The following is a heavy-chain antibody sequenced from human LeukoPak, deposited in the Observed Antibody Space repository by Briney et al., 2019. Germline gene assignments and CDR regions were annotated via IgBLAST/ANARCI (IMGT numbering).Heavy chain of an antibody. Sequence: SVKVSCKASGGTFSSYAISWVRQVPGQGLEWMGGIIPIFGTANYAQKFQGRVTITADESTSTAYMELSSLRSEDTAVYYCARDRMNYYDSSGFHWFDPWGQGTLVTVSS. CDR3: ARDRMNYYDSSGFHWFDP. D-gene: IGHD3-22*01. V-gene: IGHV1-69*13. CDR2: IIPIFGTA. J-gene: IGHJ5*02. CDR1: GGTFSSYA.